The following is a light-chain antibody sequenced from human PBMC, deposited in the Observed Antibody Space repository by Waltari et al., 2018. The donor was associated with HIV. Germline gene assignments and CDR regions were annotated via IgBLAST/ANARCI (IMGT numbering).Light chain of an antibody. CDR2: DVT. CDR3: STHTTNDTLE. Sequence: QSALTQPASVSGSPGQSVTISCTGTSSHFGLYNFVSWYQQYPGTVPKVIIYDVTSRPSGVPQRFAGSRSGNTASLTISGLQVDDEAVYYCSTHTTNDTLEFGGGTKLTVL. V-gene: IGLV2-14*03. J-gene: IGLJ2*01. CDR1: SSHFGLYNF.